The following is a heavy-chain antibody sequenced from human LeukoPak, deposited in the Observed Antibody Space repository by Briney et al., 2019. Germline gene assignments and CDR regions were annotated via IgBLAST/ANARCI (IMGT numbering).Heavy chain of an antibody. CDR2: IYHSGST. V-gene: IGHV4-38-2*02. CDR1: GYSISSGYY. J-gene: IGHJ4*02. Sequence: SETLSLTCAVSGYSISSGYYWGWIRQPPGEGLEWIGSIYHSGSTYYNPSLKSRVTISVDTSKNQFSLKLSSVTAADPAVYYCARDGYYYDSTGYSGDYWGQGTLVTVSS. CDR3: ARDGYYYDSTGYSGDY. D-gene: IGHD3-22*01.